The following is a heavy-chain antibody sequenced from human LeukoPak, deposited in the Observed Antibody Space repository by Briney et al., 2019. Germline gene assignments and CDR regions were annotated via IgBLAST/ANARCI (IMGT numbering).Heavy chain of an antibody. V-gene: IGHV1-2*02. CDR2: INPNTGGT. CDR1: GYTFTSYG. D-gene: IGHD3-9*01. CDR3: ARDPLQGYSRYFVNGAYYYYYMDV. Sequence: ASVKVSCKASGYTFTSYGISWVRQAPGQGLEWMGWINPNTGGTNYAQKFQGRVTMTRDTSISTAYMELSRLRSDDTAVYYCARDPLQGYSRYFVNGAYYYYYMDVWGEGTTVTVFS. J-gene: IGHJ6*03.